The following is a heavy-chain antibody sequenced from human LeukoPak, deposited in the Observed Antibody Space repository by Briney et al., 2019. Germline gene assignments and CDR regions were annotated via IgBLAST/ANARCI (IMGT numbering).Heavy chain of an antibody. Sequence: SETLSLTCTVSGGSISSSSYYWGWIRQPPGKGLEWIGSIYYSGSTYYNPSLKSRVTISVDTSKNQFSLKLSSVTAADTAVYYCAREGEGIGSSTGIVDYWGQGTLVTVSS. CDR3: AREGEGIGSSTGIVDY. CDR1: GGSISSSSYY. CDR2: IYYSGST. J-gene: IGHJ4*02. V-gene: IGHV4-39*07. D-gene: IGHD6-13*01.